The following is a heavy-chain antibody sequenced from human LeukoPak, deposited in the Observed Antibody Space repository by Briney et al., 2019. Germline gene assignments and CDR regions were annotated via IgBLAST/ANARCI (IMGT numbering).Heavy chain of an antibody. J-gene: IGHJ6*02. D-gene: IGHD3-9*01. CDR1: GFTFRNYA. V-gene: IGHV3-23*01. CDR3: ARDQAFDWYYYYYGMDV. CDR2: IGTSDNAT. Sequence: GGSLRLSCAASGFTFRNYALSWVRQAPGKGLEWVSSIGTSDNATYYADSVKGRFTISRDNSKNTLYLHMNSLRAEDTAVYYCARDQAFDWYYYYYGMDVWGLGTTVSVSS.